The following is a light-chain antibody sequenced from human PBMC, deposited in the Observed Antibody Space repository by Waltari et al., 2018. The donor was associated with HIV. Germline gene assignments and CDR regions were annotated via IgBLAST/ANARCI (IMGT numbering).Light chain of an antibody. Sequence: QSALTPPPSASGAPGQSVTIPCPGTSSDVGGYNYVTWYQQHPGKAPKLMIYEVSKRPSGVPDRFSGSKSGNTASLTVSGLQAEDEADYYCSSSRVFGGGTKLTVL. J-gene: IGLJ3*02. CDR3: SSSRV. CDR2: EVS. CDR1: SSDVGGYNY. V-gene: IGLV2-8*01.